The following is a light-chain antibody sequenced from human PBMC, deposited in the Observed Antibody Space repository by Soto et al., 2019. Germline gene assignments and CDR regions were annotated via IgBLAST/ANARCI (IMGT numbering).Light chain of an antibody. CDR1: NIGTKR. J-gene: IGLJ1*01. Sequence: SYDLAQPPSVSVAPGQTARITCGGNNIGTKRVHWYQQKPGQAPVLVVYDDSDRPSGIPERFSGSNSGNTATLTVSRVEAGDEADYYCQVWDSTGDHYVFGTGTKVT. CDR2: DDS. CDR3: QVWDSTGDHYV. V-gene: IGLV3-21*02.